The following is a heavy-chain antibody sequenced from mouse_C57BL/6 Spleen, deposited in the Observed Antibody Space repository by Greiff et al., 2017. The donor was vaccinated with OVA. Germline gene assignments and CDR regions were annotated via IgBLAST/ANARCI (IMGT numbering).Heavy chain of an antibody. V-gene: IGHV1-54*01. CDR1: GYAFTNYL. J-gene: IGHJ3*01. Sequence: VQLQQSGAELVRPGTSVKVSCKASGYAFTNYLIEWVKQRPGQGLEWIGVINPGSGGTNYNEKFKGKATLTADKSSSTAYMQLSSLTSEDSAVYVCARWPELAPFAYWGQGTLVTVSA. CDR2: INPGSGGT. CDR3: ARWPELAPFAY. D-gene: IGHD4-1*01.